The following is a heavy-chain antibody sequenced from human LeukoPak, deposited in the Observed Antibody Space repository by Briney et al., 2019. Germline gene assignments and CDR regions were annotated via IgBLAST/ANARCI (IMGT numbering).Heavy chain of an antibody. J-gene: IGHJ6*03. V-gene: IGHV4-39*01. CDR2: IYYSGST. Sequence: SETLSLTCTVSGGSISSSSYYWGWIRQPPGKGLEWIGSIYYSGSTYYNPSLKSRVTISVDTSKNQFSLKLSSVTAADTAVYYCARKRSIAARLLYYHYYMDVWGKGTTVTVSS. CDR3: ARKRSIAARLLYYHYYMDV. CDR1: GGSISSSSYY. D-gene: IGHD6-6*01.